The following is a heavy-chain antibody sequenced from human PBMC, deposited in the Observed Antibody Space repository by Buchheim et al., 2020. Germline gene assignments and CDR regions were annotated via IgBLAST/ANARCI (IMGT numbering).Heavy chain of an antibody. J-gene: IGHJ6*02. V-gene: IGHV3-23*01. CDR1: GFTFSSYA. CDR2: ISGSCGST. D-gene: IGHD4-11*01. Sequence: EVQLLESGGGLVQPGGSLRLSCAASGFTFSSYAMSWVRQAPGKGLEWVSAISGSCGSTYYADSVKGRFTIPRDNFKNTLYLQMNSLRAEDTAVYYCAKGSTVTLGGYYYYGMDVWGQGTT. CDR3: AKGSTVTLGGYYYYGMDV.